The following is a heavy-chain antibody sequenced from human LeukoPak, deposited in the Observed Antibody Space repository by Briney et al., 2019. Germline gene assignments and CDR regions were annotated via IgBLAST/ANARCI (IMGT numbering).Heavy chain of an antibody. CDR1: GGTFSSYA. V-gene: IGHV1-69*06. CDR2: IIPIFGTA. Sequence: SAKVSCKASGGTFSSYAISWVRQAPGQGLEWMGGIIPIFGTANYAQKFQGRVTITADKSTSTAYMELSSLRSEDTAVYYCARDDSSQALDYWGQGTLVTVSS. J-gene: IGHJ4*02. D-gene: IGHD6-19*01. CDR3: ARDDSSQALDY.